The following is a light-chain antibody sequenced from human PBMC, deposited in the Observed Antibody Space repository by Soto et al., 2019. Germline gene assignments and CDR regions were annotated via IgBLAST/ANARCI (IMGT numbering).Light chain of an antibody. J-gene: IGKJ4*01. V-gene: IGKV1-39*01. CDR2: AAS. CDR1: QIINMF. Sequence: DIEMTQSPSSLSASVGDRVTITCRASQIINMFLNWYQQQLGKAPKLLIYAASDLQSGVPSRFSGSGSGTDFTLTISSLRPEDFETYYCQQTLNKTASFGGGTKVDI. CDR3: QQTLNKTAS.